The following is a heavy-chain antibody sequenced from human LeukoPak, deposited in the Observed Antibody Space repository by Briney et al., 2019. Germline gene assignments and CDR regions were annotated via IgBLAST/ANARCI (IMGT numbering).Heavy chain of an antibody. Sequence: ASVKVSCKASGYTFTSYDINWVRQATGQGLEWMGWMNPNSGNTGSAQRFQGRITMTRDTSISTAYMELSSLRSEDTAVYYCARGPLVRLPSSFDPWGQGTLVTVFS. CDR1: GYTFTSYD. CDR3: ARGPLVRLPSSFDP. CDR2: MNPNSGNT. V-gene: IGHV1-8*01. D-gene: IGHD3-16*02. J-gene: IGHJ5*02.